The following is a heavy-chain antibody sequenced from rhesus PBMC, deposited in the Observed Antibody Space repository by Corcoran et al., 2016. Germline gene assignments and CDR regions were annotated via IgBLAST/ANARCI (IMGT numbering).Heavy chain of an antibody. CDR2: IYANIAST. V-gene: IGHV4-143*01. D-gene: IGHD4-29*01. Sequence: QVQLQESGPGLVKPSETLSLTCTVSGGSISDPYYWNWIRPPPGKGLEWIGGIYANIASTYYNPCLKSRVTISKDTSKNQFSLDLDSVTAADTAVYFCARLDYGNNYYYLDYWGQGVLVTVSS. CDR1: GGSISDPYY. J-gene: IGHJ4*01. CDR3: ARLDYGNNYYYLDY.